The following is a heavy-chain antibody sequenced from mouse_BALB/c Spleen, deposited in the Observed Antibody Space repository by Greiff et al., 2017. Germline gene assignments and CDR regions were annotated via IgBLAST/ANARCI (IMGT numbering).Heavy chain of an antibody. V-gene: IGHV1S56*01. CDR1: GYTFTSYD. Sequence: QVHLQQSGAELVKPGASVKLSCKASGYTFTSYDINWVRQMPEQGLEWIGWIFPGDGSTKYNEKFKGKATLTTDKSSSTAYMQLSSLTSEDSAVYYCARYVIYYDTLDYWGQGTTLTVSS. CDR3: ARYVIYYDTLDY. CDR2: IFPGDGST. D-gene: IGHD2-4*01. J-gene: IGHJ2*01.